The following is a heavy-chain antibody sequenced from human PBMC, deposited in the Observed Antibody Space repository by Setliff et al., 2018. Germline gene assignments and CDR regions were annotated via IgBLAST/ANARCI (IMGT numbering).Heavy chain of an antibody. J-gene: IGHJ4*02. CDR2: VYNTGTT. CDR3: VRQPRTYVAAGPPFEY. D-gene: IGHD6-19*01. Sequence: SETLSLTCTVSGDSISSGTYYWGWIRQPPGKGLEWIGRVYNTGTTNYNPSLKSRVTISMDTSKNHFSLKLSSVTAADTAVYYCVRQPRTYVAAGPPFEYWGQGTLVTVSS. CDR1: GDSISSGTYY. V-gene: IGHV4-39*01.